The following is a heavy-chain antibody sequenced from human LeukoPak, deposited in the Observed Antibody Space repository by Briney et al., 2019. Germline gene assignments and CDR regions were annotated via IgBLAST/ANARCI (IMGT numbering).Heavy chain of an antibody. CDR2: INHHGSDK. V-gene: IGHV3-7*01. CDR1: GFAFSIYW. CDR3: VRSDSIGSVDY. Sequence: GGSLRLSCAASGFAFSIYWMSWVRQAPGKGLEWVANINHHGSDKWYVDSVKGRFTIARDNTDNSLSLQMNSLRVEDTAVYYCVRSDSIGSVDYWGQGTLITVSS. D-gene: IGHD2-21*01. J-gene: IGHJ4*02.